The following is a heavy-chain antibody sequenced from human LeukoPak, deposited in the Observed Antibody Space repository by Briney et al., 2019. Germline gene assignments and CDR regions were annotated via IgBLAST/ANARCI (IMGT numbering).Heavy chain of an antibody. D-gene: IGHD6-13*01. CDR2: TYYRSMWYN. J-gene: IGHJ4*02. V-gene: IGHV6-1*01. CDR3: ARSPGIAAAAHDY. CDR1: GDSVSSNSAA. Sequence: SQTLSLTCAISGDSVSSNSAAWNWIRQSPSRGLEWLGRTYYRSMWYNDYAISVKSRITINPDTSKNRFSLRLNSVTPEDTAVYYCARSPGIAAAAHDYWGQGTLVTVSS.